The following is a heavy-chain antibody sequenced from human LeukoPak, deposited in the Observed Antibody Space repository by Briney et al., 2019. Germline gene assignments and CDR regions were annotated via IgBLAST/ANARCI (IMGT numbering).Heavy chain of an antibody. J-gene: IGHJ4*02. Sequence: SETLSLTCAVYGGSFSGYYWSWIRQPPGKGLEWIGEINHSGSTNYNPSLKSRVTISVDTSKNQFSLKLSSVTAADTAVYYCAIVPAAGLRFLELGGWGQGTLVTVSS. V-gene: IGHV4-34*01. CDR3: AIVPAAGLRFLELGG. CDR1: GGSFSGYY. D-gene: IGHD3-3*01. CDR2: INHSGST.